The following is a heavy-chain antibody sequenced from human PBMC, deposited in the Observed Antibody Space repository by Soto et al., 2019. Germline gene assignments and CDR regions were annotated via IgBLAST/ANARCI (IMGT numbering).Heavy chain of an antibody. Sequence: QVQLVQSGAEVKKPGSSVKVSCKASGGTFSSYTISWVRQAPGQGLEWMGRIIPILGIANYAQKFQGRVTITADKSTSTAYMELSSLRSEDTALYYCARDDYYDSSGYAFDIWGQGTMVTVSS. CDR1: GGTFSSYT. D-gene: IGHD3-22*01. J-gene: IGHJ3*02. CDR2: IIPILGIA. V-gene: IGHV1-69*08. CDR3: ARDDYYDSSGYAFDI.